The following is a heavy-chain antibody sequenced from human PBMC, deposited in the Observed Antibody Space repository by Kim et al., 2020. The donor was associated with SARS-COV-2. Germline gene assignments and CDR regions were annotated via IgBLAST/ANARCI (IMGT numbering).Heavy chain of an antibody. CDR1: GFPFTNYF. D-gene: IGHD6-25*01. J-gene: IGHJ4*02. CDR2: INPSGAFT. CDR3: AREAALIAAPQKNFDY. V-gene: IGHV1-46*01. Sequence: ASVKVSCKASGFPFTNYFMHWVRQAPGQGLESMGTINPSGAFTLFTQKYQGRVIITKDTSTSTVYMEVSSLRSEDTAVYFCAREAALIAAPQKNFDYWGQGTLVTVSS.